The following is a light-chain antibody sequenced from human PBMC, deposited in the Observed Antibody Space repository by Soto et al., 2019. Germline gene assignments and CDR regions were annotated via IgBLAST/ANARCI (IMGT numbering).Light chain of an antibody. V-gene: IGLV2-14*01. CDR1: SSDIGGYSY. J-gene: IGLJ2*01. Sequence: QSALTQPASVSGSLGQSITLSCTGTSSDIGGYSYVSWYQQSPGKAPKLIIFEVRDRPLGVSDRFSGSKSGNTASLTISGLRAEDEAAYYCSSYRDTGTLLVFGGGTQLTVL. CDR2: EVR. CDR3: SSYRDTGTLLV.